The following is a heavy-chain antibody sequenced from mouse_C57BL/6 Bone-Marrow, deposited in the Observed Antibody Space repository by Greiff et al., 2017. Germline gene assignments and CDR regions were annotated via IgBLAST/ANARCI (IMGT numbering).Heavy chain of an antibody. CDR2: IDPETGGT. J-gene: IGHJ2*01. CDR3: TSGIYYYGSFDF. D-gene: IGHD1-1*01. Sequence: QVQLKESGAELVRPGASVTLSCKASGYTFTDYEMHWVKQTPVHGLEWIGAIDPETGGTAYNQKFKGKATLTADKSSSTAYMELRSLTSEASAVYYCTSGIYYYGSFDFGGRGTTLTVTA. CDR1: GYTFTDYE. V-gene: IGHV1-15*01.